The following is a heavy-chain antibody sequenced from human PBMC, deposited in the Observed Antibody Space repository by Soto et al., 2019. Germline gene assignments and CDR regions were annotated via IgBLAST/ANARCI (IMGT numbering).Heavy chain of an antibody. Sequence: GGSLRLSCAASGFTFSSYSMNWVRQAPGKGLEWVSSISSSSSYIYYADSVKGRFTISRENAKNSLYLQMNSLRAEDTAVYYCARASSSHWFDPWGQGTLVTVSS. V-gene: IGHV3-21*04. CDR3: ARASSSHWFDP. J-gene: IGHJ5*02. CDR2: ISSSSSYI. CDR1: GFTFSSYS.